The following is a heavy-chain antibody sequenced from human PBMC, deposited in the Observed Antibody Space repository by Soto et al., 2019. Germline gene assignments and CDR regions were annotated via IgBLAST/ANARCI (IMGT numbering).Heavy chain of an antibody. CDR3: ARDITGTSYDY. CDR1: GFTFSGYS. Sequence: PGGSLRLSCAASGFTFSGYSMDWVRQAPGKGLEWVSSISSSSSYIYYADSAKGRFTISRDNAKNSLYLQMNSLRAEDTAVYYCARDITGTSYDYWGQGTLVTAPQ. V-gene: IGHV3-21*01. D-gene: IGHD1-7*01. CDR2: ISSSSSYI. J-gene: IGHJ4*02.